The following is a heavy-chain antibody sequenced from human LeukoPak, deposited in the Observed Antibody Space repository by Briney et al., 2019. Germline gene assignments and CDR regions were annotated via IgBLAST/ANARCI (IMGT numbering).Heavy chain of an antibody. CDR3: ARNYPFDY. D-gene: IGHD3-10*01. V-gene: IGHV4-59*12. J-gene: IGHJ4*02. Sequence: SETLSLTCTVSGGSISTYYWSWIRQPPGKGLEYIGYIFFSGSTNYNPSLKSRVTMSVDSSKNQFSLNLSSVTAADTAVYYCARNYPFDYWGQGALVTVSS. CDR2: IFFSGST. CDR1: GGSISTYY.